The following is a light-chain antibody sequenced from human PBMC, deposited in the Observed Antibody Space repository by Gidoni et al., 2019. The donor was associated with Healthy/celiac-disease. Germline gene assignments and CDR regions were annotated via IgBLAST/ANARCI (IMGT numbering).Light chain of an antibody. CDR2: GAS. Sequence: VLTQSPGTLSLSPGERATLSCRASQSVSSSYLAWYQQKPGQAPRLLIYGASSRATGIPDRFSGSGSGTDFTLTISRLEPEDFAVYYCQQYCSSSTLTFXGXTKVEIK. J-gene: IGKJ4*01. V-gene: IGKV3-20*01. CDR3: QQYCSSSTLT. CDR1: QSVSSSY.